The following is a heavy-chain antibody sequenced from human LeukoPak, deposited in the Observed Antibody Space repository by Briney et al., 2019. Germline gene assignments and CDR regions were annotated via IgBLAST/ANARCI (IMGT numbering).Heavy chain of an antibody. V-gene: IGHV1-2*06. Sequence: ASVKVSCKASGGTFSSYAISWVRQAPGQGLEWMGRINPHSGDTNYAQKFRGRVTMTRDTSISTAYMELSRLRSDDTAVYFGAREMGAYSSSWHFDYWGQGTLVTVSS. CDR1: GGTFSSYA. D-gene: IGHD6-13*01. J-gene: IGHJ4*02. CDR2: INPHSGDT. CDR3: AREMGAYSSSWHFDY.